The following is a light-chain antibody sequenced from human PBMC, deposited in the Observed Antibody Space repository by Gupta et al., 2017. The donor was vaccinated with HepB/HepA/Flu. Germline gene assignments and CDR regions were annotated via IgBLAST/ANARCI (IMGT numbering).Light chain of an antibody. V-gene: IGKV2-30*01. CDR1: QSRVGKVVNVD. CDR2: KVA. CDR3: RQYTQSPQT. Sequence: DVVMTQSPLSLPVTLGQPASISFMSSQSRVGKVVNVDWNWLQQRPGPSHRRLIYKVANRDNGVADRFSGSGSGTDFTLKISRVEAEDVGVYYCRQYTQSPQTFGPGTKLEIK. J-gene: IGKJ3*01.